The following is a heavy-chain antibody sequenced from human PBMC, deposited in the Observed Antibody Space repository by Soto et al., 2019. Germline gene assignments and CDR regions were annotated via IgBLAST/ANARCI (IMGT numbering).Heavy chain of an antibody. CDR2: ISAYNGNT. J-gene: IGHJ4*02. V-gene: IGHV1-18*01. Sequence: ASVKVSCKASGYTFTSYGISWVRQAPGQGLEWMGWISAYNGNTNYAQKFQGRVTITADKSTSTAYMELSSLRSEDTAVYYCARGHHTHLDYWGQGTLVTVSS. CDR3: ARGHHTHLDY. CDR1: GYTFTSYG.